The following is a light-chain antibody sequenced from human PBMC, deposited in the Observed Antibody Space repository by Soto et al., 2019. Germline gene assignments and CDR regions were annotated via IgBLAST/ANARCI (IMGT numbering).Light chain of an antibody. J-gene: IGLJ1*01. CDR2: EVS. CDR1: SSDVGGYNY. Sequence: QSALTQPPSASGYPGQSVTISCTGTSSDVGGYNYVSWYQQHPGKAPKLMIYEVSKRPSGVPDRFSGSKSGNTASLTVSGLQAEDEADYYCSSYAGSNIVFGTGTKLTVL. CDR3: SSYAGSNIV. V-gene: IGLV2-8*01.